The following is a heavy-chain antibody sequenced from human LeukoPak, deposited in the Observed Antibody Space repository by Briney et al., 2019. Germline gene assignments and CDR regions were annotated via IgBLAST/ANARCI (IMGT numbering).Heavy chain of an antibody. CDR1: GGSISSGGYY. V-gene: IGHV4-39*07. J-gene: IGHJ4*02. D-gene: IGHD3-3*01. CDR2: VYYDGST. CDR3: ARVGGDYDVLSGTQYFDY. Sequence: PSETLSLTCTVSGGSISSGGYYWGWIRQPPGKGLEWIGSVYYDGSTYYTASLKSRVTISVDTSKNQFSLKLSSVTAADTAVYYCARVGGDYDVLSGTQYFDYWGQGTLVTVSS.